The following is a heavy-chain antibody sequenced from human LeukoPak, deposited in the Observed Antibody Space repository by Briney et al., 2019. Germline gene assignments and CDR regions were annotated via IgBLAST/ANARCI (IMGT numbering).Heavy chain of an antibody. J-gene: IGHJ4*02. Sequence: SQTLSLTCAVSGGSISSGGYSRSWIRQPPGKGLEWIGYIYHSGSTYYNPSLKSRVTISVDRSKNQFSLKLSSVTAADTAVYYCARARVVAASYYFDYWGQGTLVTVSS. V-gene: IGHV4-30-2*01. CDR3: ARARVVAASYYFDY. CDR1: GGSISSGGYS. CDR2: IYHSGST. D-gene: IGHD2-15*01.